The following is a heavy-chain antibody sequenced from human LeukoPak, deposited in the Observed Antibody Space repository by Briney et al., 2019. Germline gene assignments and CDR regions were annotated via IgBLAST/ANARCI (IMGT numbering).Heavy chain of an antibody. CDR3: ARNDMAAAGTFAF. V-gene: IGHV1-69*05. Sequence: ASLKVSCKASGGSFRSKAVSWVRQAPGQGLEWMGAIIPSFDASNYAQKFQGRITITMDESASTAYMELTSLRSEDTAVYYCARNDMAAAGTFAFWGQGTLVTVSS. D-gene: IGHD6-13*01. J-gene: IGHJ4*02. CDR2: IIPSFDAS. CDR1: GGSFRSKA.